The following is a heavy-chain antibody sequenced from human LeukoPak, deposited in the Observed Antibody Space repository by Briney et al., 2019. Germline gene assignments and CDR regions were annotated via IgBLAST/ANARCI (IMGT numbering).Heavy chain of an antibody. CDR1: GGYTISDY. D-gene: IGHD3-16*01. V-gene: IGHV4-59*08. CDR3: ARLKLGAYFDL. Sequence: SAALDLSCTVSGGYTISDYWRGIRPSPGKGLEWVGYVYNSGATGKNPSLKSRVTILLDTSKNQCSLKLTSVSAADTAVYYCARLKLGAYFDLWGRGTLVTVSS. J-gene: IGHJ2*01. CDR2: VYNSGAT.